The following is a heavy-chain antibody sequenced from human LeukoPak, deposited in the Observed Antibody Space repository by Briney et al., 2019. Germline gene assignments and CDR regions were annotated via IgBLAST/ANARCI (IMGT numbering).Heavy chain of an antibody. CDR1: GFTFGVCA. J-gene: IGHJ6*03. CDR2: IRSKANSYAT. V-gene: IGHV3-73*01. Sequence: PGGSLRLSCAASGFTFGVCAMHWVRQASGKGLEWVGRIRSKANSYATAYAASVKGRFTISRDDSRNTAYLQMNSLKTEDTAVYYCTGHIAAAGDRHYYYMDVWGKGTTVTVSS. D-gene: IGHD6-13*01. CDR3: TGHIAAAGDRHYYYMDV.